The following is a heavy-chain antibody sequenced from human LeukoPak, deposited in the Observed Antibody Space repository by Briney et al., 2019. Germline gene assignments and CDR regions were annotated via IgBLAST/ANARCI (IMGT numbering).Heavy chain of an antibody. CDR1: GFTFSSYG. D-gene: IGHD5-18*01. CDR3: ARWSYSYGLIDP. J-gene: IGHJ5*02. Sequence: GRSLRLSRAASGFTFSSYGMHWVRQAPGKGLEWVAVISYDGSNKYYADSVKGRFTISRDNSKNTLYLQMNSLRAEDTAVYYCARWSYSYGLIDPWGQGTLVTVSS. CDR2: ISYDGSNK. V-gene: IGHV3-30*03.